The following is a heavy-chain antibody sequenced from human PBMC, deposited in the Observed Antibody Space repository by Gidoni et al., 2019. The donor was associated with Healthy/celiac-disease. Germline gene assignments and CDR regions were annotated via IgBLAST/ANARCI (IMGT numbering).Heavy chain of an antibody. CDR2: ISYDGSNK. D-gene: IGHD6-19*01. J-gene: IGHJ4*02. V-gene: IGHV3-30*04. CDR1: GFTFSSYA. Sequence: QVQLVESGGGVVQPGRSLRLSCAASGFTFSSYAMHWVRQAPGKGLEWVAVISYDGSNKYYAASVKGRFTISRDNSKTTLYLQMNSLRAEDTAVYYCARGGKRPYSSGWQRAYFDYWGQGTLVTVSS. CDR3: ARGGKRPYSSGWQRAYFDY.